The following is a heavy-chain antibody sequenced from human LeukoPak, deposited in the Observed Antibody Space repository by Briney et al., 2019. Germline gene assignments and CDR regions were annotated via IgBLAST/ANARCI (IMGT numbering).Heavy chain of an antibody. D-gene: IGHD4-17*01. V-gene: IGHV3-21*01. CDR2: ISSTSSYI. CDR3: ARGRLDYGDYLNWFNP. CDR1: GFTFSTYT. Sequence: GGSLRLSCAASGFTFSTYTMNWVRQAPGKGLEWVSSISSTSSYIYYADSVKGRFTISRDNAKNSLYLQMNSLRAEDTAVYYCARGRLDYGDYLNWFNPWGQGTLVTVSS. J-gene: IGHJ5*02.